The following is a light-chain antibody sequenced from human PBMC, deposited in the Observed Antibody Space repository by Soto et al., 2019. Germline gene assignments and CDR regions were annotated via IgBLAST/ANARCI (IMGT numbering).Light chain of an antibody. CDR2: EVS. Sequence: SALTQPPSASGSPGQSVTISCTGTRSDVGGYNYVSLYQQHPGKAPKLMIFEVSKRPSGVRDRFSGSKSGNTASLTFSGLQADDEADYYCSSYAGSNNVVFGGGTKRTAL. V-gene: IGLV2-8*01. CDR3: SSYAGSNNVV. CDR1: RSDVGGYNY. J-gene: IGLJ2*01.